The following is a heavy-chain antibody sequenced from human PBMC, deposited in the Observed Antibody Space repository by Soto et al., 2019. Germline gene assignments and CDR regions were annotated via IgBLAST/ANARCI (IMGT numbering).Heavy chain of an antibody. V-gene: IGHV3-23*01. J-gene: IGHJ6*02. CDR2: ISGSGGST. CDR1: GFTFSSYA. D-gene: IGHD3-3*01. Sequence: GSLRLSCAASGFTFSSYAMSWVRQAPGKGLEWVSAISGSGGSTYYADSVKGRFTISRDNSKNTLYLQMNSLRAEDTAVYYCAKVSTAETYYDFWSGYYTDYGMDVWGQGTTVTSP. CDR3: AKVSTAETYYDFWSGYYTDYGMDV.